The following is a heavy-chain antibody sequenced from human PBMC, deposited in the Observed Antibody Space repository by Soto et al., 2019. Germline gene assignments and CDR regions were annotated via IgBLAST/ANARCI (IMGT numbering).Heavy chain of an antibody. Sequence: GESLKISCKASGYNFTTFWISWMRQVPGKGLEWMGRIDPSDSYSNYSPSFQGHITISADKSINTAYLHFSNLKASDTAVYYCARHFPLPTDLQFYYYYYYGVDVWGHGTAVTVSS. CDR2: IDPSDSYS. J-gene: IGHJ6*02. D-gene: IGHD3-3*02. V-gene: IGHV5-10-1*01. CDR3: ARHFPLPTDLQFYYYYYYGVDV. CDR1: GYNFTTFW.